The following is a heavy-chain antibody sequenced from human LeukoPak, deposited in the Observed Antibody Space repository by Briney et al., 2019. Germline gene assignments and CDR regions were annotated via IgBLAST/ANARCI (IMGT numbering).Heavy chain of an antibody. CDR2: IYYSGNT. Sequence: SETPSLTCTVSGGSISSGDYYWSWIRQPPGKGLEWIGYIYYSGNTYYNPSLKSRVTISVDTSKSQFSLKLTSVTAADTAVYYCAREILAYCGGDCYSAPFDYWGQGTLVTVSS. V-gene: IGHV4-30-4*01. CDR1: GGSISSGDYY. D-gene: IGHD2-21*02. J-gene: IGHJ4*02. CDR3: AREILAYCGGDCYSAPFDY.